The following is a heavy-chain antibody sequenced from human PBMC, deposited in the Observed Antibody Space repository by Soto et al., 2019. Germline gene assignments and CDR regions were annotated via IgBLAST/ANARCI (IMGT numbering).Heavy chain of an antibody. V-gene: IGHV4-39*01. CDR1: GASVSSSSYY. J-gene: IGHJ4*02. D-gene: IGHD1-1*01. CDR2: ISYGGYT. CDR3: ARHRGETETYAQPLDS. Sequence: SETLSLTCTVSGASVSSSSYYWAWVRQAPEKGLEWIGAISYGGYTYRNPSFRSRVTIFVDTSRSQFSLDLTSVTAADTAIYYCARHRGETETYAQPLDSWGQGTLVTVSS.